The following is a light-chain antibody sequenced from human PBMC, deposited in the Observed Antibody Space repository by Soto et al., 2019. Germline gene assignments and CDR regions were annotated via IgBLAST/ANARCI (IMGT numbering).Light chain of an antibody. CDR3: SSFAGGGNPVL. V-gene: IGLV2-8*01. CDR1: SSDVGGYNY. J-gene: IGLJ2*01. CDR2: EVT. Sequence: QSALTQPPSASGSLGQSVTISCTGTSSDVGGYNYVSWHQQHPGKAPKVMIYEVTKRPPGVPDRFSGSKSGNTASLPVSGLLAEDEADYYCSSFAGGGNPVLLGGGTQLTVL.